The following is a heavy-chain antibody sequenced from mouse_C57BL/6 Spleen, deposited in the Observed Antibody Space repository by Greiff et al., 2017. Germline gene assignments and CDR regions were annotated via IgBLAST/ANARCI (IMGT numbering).Heavy chain of an antibody. Sequence: DVQLQESGPGLVKPSQSLSLTCSVTGYSITSGYYWNWIRQFPGNKLEWMGYISYDGSNNYNTSLKNRISITRDTSKNQFFLKLNSVTTEDTATYYGARGDGPYYFDYWGQGTTLTVSS. J-gene: IGHJ2*01. V-gene: IGHV3-6*01. CDR3: ARGDGPYYFDY. D-gene: IGHD1-2*01. CDR2: ISYDGSN. CDR1: GYSITSGYY.